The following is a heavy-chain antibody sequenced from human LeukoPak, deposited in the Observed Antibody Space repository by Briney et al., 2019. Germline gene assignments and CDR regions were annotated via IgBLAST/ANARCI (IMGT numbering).Heavy chain of an antibody. Sequence: GGSLRLSCAAPGFTFSKYWMLWVRQAPGKGLETVSRINTDGTVTTYADSVKGRFTVSRDNADNTMFLQMNSVRDEDTAVYYCATKQWLAPPPDSWGQGTPVTVSS. D-gene: IGHD6-19*01. CDR3: ATKQWLAPPPDS. CDR2: INTDGTVT. CDR1: GFTFSKYW. V-gene: IGHV3-74*01. J-gene: IGHJ4*02.